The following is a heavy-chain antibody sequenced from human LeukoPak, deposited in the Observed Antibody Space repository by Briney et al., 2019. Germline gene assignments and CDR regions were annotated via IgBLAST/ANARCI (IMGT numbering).Heavy chain of an antibody. CDR3: AREQAAAGTNYYYYYGMDV. CDR1: GGSISSGGYY. V-gene: IGHV4-31*03. CDR2: IYYSGST. J-gene: IGHJ6*02. D-gene: IGHD6-13*01. Sequence: SETLSLTCTVSGGSISSGGYYWTWIRQHPGKGLEWIGYIYYSGSTYYSPSLRSRLTISVDTSKNQFSLNLTSVTAADTAVYYCAREQAAAGTNYYYYYGMDVWGQGTTVTVSS.